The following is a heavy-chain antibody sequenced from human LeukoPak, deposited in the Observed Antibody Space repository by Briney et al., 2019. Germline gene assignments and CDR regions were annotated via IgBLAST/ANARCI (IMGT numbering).Heavy chain of an antibody. D-gene: IGHD2-2*02. Sequence: GGSLRLSCAASGFTFSSFWMTWVRQAPGKGLEWVANIMHNGSDKYYVDSVKGRFAISRDNAKNSLYLQMNSLRVEDTAVYYCARGGLYCSGTSCYKETDYWGQGTLVTVSS. CDR3: ARGGLYCSGTSCYKETDY. V-gene: IGHV3-7*01. CDR1: GFTFSSFW. CDR2: IMHNGSDK. J-gene: IGHJ4*02.